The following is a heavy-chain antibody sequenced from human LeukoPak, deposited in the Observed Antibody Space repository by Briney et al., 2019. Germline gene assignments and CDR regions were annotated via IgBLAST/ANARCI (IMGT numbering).Heavy chain of an antibody. J-gene: IGHJ5*02. CDR1: GGSFSGYY. CDR2: INHSGST. CDR3: ANSDIVATWNWFDP. D-gene: IGHD5-12*01. V-gene: IGHV4-34*01. Sequence: SETLSLTCAVYGGSFSGYYWSWIRQPPGKGLEWIGEINHSGSTNYNPSLKSRVIISVDTSKNQFSLKLSSVTAADTAVYYCANSDIVATWNWFDPWGQGTLVTVSS.